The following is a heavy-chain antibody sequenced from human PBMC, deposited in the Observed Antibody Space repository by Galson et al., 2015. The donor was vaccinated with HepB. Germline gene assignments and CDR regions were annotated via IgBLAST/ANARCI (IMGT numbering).Heavy chain of an antibody. CDR1: GFTFSKFP. D-gene: IGHD3-16*02. CDR3: VKFAAPLAAFDI. Sequence: SLRLSCAASGFTFSKFPMHWVRQAPGKGLEYVSTITSDGGRTDYADSVKGRFTTSRDNSKNTLYLQMSSLRAEDTAVYYCVKFAAPLAAFDIWGQGTMVTVSS. V-gene: IGHV3-64D*06. J-gene: IGHJ3*02. CDR2: ITSDGGRT.